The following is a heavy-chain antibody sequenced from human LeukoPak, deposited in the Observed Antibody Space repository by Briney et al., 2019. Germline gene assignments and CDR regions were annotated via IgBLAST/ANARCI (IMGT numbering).Heavy chain of an antibody. CDR1: GGTFSSYS. Sequence: ASVKVSCKASGGTFSSYSLSWVRQAPGQGLEWVGWISAYNGNTNYAQKLQGRVTMTTDTSTSTAYMELRSLRSDDTAVYYCARVRMVRGVIMANWFDPWGQGTLVTVSS. V-gene: IGHV1-18*01. CDR3: ARVRMVRGVIMANWFDP. J-gene: IGHJ5*02. D-gene: IGHD3-10*01. CDR2: ISAYNGNT.